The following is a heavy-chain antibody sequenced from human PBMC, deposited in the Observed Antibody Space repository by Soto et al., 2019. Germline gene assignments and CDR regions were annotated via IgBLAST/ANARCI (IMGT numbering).Heavy chain of an antibody. Sequence: SETLSLTCTVSGGSISSYYWSWIRQPPGKGLEWIGYIYYSGSTNYNPSLKSRVTISVDTSKNQFSLKLSSLRSEDTAVYYCARDPHGRYSYGSGYYGMDVWGQGTTVTVSS. CDR3: ARDPHGRYSYGSGYYGMDV. J-gene: IGHJ6*02. CDR2: IYYSGST. V-gene: IGHV4-59*01. D-gene: IGHD5-18*01. CDR1: GGSISSYY.